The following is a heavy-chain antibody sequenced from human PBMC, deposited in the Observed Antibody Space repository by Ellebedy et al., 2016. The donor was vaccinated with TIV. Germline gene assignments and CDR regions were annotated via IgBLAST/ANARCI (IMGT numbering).Heavy chain of an antibody. Sequence: PGGSLRLSCAASGFIFSAYAVTWVRQAPGKGPEWISVISSTGESTYYADYVKGRFTISRDNSKNTLYLQMKSLRDDDTPVYYCTRPLSGDIAPAGMAVFDFWGQGTLVTVSS. J-gene: IGHJ4*02. D-gene: IGHD6-13*01. V-gene: IGHV3-23*01. CDR2: ISSTGEST. CDR3: TRPLSGDIAPAGMAVFDF. CDR1: GFIFSAYA.